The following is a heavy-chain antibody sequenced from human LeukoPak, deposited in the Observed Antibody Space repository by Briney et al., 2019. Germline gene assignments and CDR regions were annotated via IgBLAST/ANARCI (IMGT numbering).Heavy chain of an antibody. Sequence: PGGSLRLSCAASGFTFSSYAMSWVRQALGKGLEWVSSISGSGGSTYYADSVRGRFTVSRDNSRNTLALQMNSLRAEDTAVYYCAGSPTVDAAFDIWGQGTMVTVSS. CDR1: GFTFSSYA. CDR2: ISGSGGST. V-gene: IGHV3-23*01. D-gene: IGHD4-23*01. CDR3: AGSPTVDAAFDI. J-gene: IGHJ3*02.